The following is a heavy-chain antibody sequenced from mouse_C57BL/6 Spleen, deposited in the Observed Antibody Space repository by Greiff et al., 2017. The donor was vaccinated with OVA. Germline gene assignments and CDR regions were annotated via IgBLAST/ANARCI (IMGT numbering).Heavy chain of an antibody. CDR1: GYTFTSYW. CDR3: ARRGVTSWYFDV. CDR2: IDPSDSYT. D-gene: IGHD2-2*01. J-gene: IGHJ1*03. V-gene: IGHV1-59*01. Sequence: VQLQQPGAELVRPGTSVKLSCKASGYTFTSYWMHWVKQRPGQGLEWIGVIDPSDSYTNYNQKFKGKATLTVDTSSSTAYMQLSSLTSEDSAVYYCARRGVTSWYFDVWGTGTTVTVSS.